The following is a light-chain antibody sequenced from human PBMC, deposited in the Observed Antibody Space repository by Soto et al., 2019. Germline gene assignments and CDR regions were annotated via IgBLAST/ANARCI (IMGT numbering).Light chain of an antibody. J-gene: IGKJ4*01. Sequence: EIVLTQSPATLSLSPGERATLSCRASQSVSSYLAWYQQKPGQAPRPLIYDASNRATGIPARFSGSGSGTDFTLTISSLEPEDFAVYYCQQRSNGLTFGGGTKVEIK. CDR1: QSVSSY. V-gene: IGKV3-11*01. CDR3: QQRSNGLT. CDR2: DAS.